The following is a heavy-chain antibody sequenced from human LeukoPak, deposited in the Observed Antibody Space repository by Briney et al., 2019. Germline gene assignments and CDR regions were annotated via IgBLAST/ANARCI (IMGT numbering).Heavy chain of an antibody. CDR1: GYTFTSYD. CDR2: MNPNSGNT. J-gene: IGHJ6*03. CDR3: ARDRWVPAAISSYYYYMDV. V-gene: IGHV1-8*01. D-gene: IGHD2-2*01. Sequence: ASVKVSCKASGYTFTSYDINWVRQATGQGLEWMGWMNPNSGNTGYAQKFQGRVTMTRNTSISTAYMELSSLRSEDTAVYYCARDRWVPAAISSYYYYMDVWGKGTTVTVSS.